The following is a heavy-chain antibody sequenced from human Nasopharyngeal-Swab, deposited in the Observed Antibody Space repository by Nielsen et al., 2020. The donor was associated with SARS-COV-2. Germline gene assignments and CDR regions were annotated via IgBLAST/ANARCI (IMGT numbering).Heavy chain of an antibody. V-gene: IGHV1-18*04. Sequence: VSVKVSCKASGYTFTSYGISWARQAPGQGLEWMGWISAYNGNTNYAQKLQGRVTMTTDTSTSTAYMELRSLRSDDTAVYYCARKPGIAAAGTLDYWGQGTLVTVSS. CDR2: ISAYNGNT. CDR1: GYTFTSYG. CDR3: ARKPGIAAAGTLDY. D-gene: IGHD6-13*01. J-gene: IGHJ4*02.